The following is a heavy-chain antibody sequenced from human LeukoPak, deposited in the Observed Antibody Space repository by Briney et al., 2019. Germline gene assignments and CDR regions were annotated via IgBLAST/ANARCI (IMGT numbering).Heavy chain of an antibody. Sequence: GGSLRLSCAASGFTFSSYGMHWVRQAPGKGLEWVAFIRYDGRNKYYADSVEGRFTISRDNSKNTLYLQMNSLRAEDTAVYYCADDYCDYEGGYWGQGTLVTVSS. CDR3: ADDYCDYEGGY. CDR2: IRYDGRNK. CDR1: GFTFSSYG. D-gene: IGHD4-17*01. J-gene: IGHJ4*02. V-gene: IGHV3-30*02.